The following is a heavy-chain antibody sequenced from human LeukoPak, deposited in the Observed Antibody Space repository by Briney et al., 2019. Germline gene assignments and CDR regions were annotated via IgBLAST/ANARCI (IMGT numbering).Heavy chain of an antibody. Sequence: GGSLRLSCAASGFTLSHYWMNWVRQAPGKGLEWVATIKQDGTEKNYVDSVKGRFSISRDNAKNSLYLQMNSLRVEDTAMYYCARGPKYQLPPQADYWGQGSLVTVSS. D-gene: IGHD2-2*01. CDR3: ARGPKYQLPPQADY. V-gene: IGHV3-7*04. CDR2: IKQDGTEK. CDR1: GFTLSHYW. J-gene: IGHJ4*02.